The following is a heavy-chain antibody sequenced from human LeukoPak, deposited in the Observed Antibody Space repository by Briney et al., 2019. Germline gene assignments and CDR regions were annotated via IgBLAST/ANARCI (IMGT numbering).Heavy chain of an antibody. CDR3: EDHAY. Sequence: PGGSLRLSCVASGFSFSTSCMTWVRQAPGKGLEWVGRIKTKTDGETTDYAAPVKGRFTISRDDSKNTLYLQMNSLKTEDTAVYYCEDHAYWGQGNLVTVSS. V-gene: IGHV3-15*01. CDR1: GFSFSTSC. CDR2: IKTKTDGETT. J-gene: IGHJ4*02.